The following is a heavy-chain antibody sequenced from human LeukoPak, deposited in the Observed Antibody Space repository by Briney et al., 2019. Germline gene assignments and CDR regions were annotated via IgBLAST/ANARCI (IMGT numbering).Heavy chain of an antibody. J-gene: IGHJ6*03. CDR3: ASNRAGYYYYYMDV. CDR2: INSDGSST. CDR1: GFTFSSYW. D-gene: IGHD1-14*01. V-gene: IGHV3-74*01. Sequence: GGSLRLSCAASGFTFSSYWMHWVRQAPGKGLVWLSRINSDGSSTSYADSVKGRFTISRDNAKNTLYLQMNSLRAEDTAVYYCASNRAGYYYYYMDVWGKGTTVTVSS.